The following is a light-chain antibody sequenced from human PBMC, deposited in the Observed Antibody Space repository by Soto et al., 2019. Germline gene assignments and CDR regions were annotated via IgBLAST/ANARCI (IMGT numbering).Light chain of an antibody. CDR3: QQYNNWPPA. V-gene: IGKV3-15*01. CDR1: ESVNTN. Sequence: TVMTQSLAILSASPGERVTLSCRASESVNTNLAWYQQKPGQGPRLLVYGASTRATGIPARFSGSGSGTEFALTISSLQSEDFAVYHCQQYNNWPPAFGQGTKVEMK. J-gene: IGKJ1*01. CDR2: GAS.